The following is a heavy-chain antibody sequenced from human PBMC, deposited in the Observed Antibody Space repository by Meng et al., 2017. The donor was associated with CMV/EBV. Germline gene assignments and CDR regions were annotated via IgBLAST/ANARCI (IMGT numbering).Heavy chain of an antibody. CDR2: IYYSGST. J-gene: IGHJ6*02. CDR3: ARVYGDYADNYYYYGMDV. V-gene: IGHV4-59*01. CDR1: GGSISSYY. Sequence: LSLTCTVSGGSISSYYWSWIRQPPGKGLEWIGYIYYSGSTNYNPSLKSRVTISVDTSKNQFSLKLSSVTAADTAVYYCARVYGDYADNYYYYGMDVWGQGTTVTVSS. D-gene: IGHD4-17*01.